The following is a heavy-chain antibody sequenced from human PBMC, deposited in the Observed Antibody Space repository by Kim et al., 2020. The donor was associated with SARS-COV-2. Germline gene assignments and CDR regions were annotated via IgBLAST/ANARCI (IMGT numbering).Heavy chain of an antibody. CDR3: ARLTLYYYGSGGFYYYGMDV. CDR2: ISAYNGNT. V-gene: IGHV1-18*04. D-gene: IGHD3-10*01. J-gene: IGHJ6*02. CDR1: GYTFTSYG. Sequence: ASVKVSCKASGYTFTSYGISWVRQAPGQGLEWMGWISAYNGNTNYAQKLQGRVTMTTDTSTSTAYMELRSLRSDDTAVYYCARLTLYYYGSGGFYYYGMDVWGQGTTVTVSS.